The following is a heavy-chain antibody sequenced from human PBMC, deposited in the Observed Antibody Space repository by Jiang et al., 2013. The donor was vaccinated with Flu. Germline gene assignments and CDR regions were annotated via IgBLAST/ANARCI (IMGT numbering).Heavy chain of an antibody. CDR3: AKNLQNGKACYDY. J-gene: IGHJ4*02. Sequence: VQLLESGGGLVQPGGSLRLSCAASGFTFTKYAMTWVRQAPGRGLEWVSAIDGTGTYIYYADSVKGRFTFSRDNSKNTVYLQMNSLRAEDTAVYFCAKNLQNGKACYDYWGQGTLVTVSS. CDR2: IDGTGTYI. V-gene: IGHV3-23*05. CDR1: GFTFTKYA. D-gene: IGHD5-24*01.